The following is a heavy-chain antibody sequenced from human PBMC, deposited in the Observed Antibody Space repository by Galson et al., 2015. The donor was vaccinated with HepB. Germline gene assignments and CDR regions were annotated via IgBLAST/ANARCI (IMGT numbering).Heavy chain of an antibody. J-gene: IGHJ6*02. Sequence: SVKVSCKASGGTFSSYAISWVRQAPGQGLEWMGGIIPIFGIANYAQKFQGRVTITADESTSTAYMELSSLRSEDTAVCYCASYDFWSGYYSSGRADTWSPKHPDYYYYGMDVWGQGTTVTVSS. CDR3: ASYDFWSGYYSSGRADTWSPKHPDYYYYGMDV. CDR2: IIPIFGIA. CDR1: GGTFSSYA. D-gene: IGHD3-3*01. V-gene: IGHV1-69*13.